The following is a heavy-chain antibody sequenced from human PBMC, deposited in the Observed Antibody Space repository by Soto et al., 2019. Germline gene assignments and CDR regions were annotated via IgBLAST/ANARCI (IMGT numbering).Heavy chain of an antibody. Sequence: SETLSLTCNVSGASVSHGYWSWIRQPPGKGLEWIGFMYFGGSFNYNPSLTSRVTISVEISKSQFSLRLTSVTAADTAVYYCARYNAASGTYYFDFWGQGALVTSPQ. J-gene: IGHJ4*02. CDR2: MYFGGSF. D-gene: IGHD6-13*01. CDR1: GASVSHGY. V-gene: IGHV4-59*02. CDR3: ARYNAASGTYYFDF.